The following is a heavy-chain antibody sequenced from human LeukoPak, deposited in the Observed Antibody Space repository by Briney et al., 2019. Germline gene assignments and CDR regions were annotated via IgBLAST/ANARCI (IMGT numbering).Heavy chain of an antibody. D-gene: IGHD6-19*01. V-gene: IGHV4-39*01. CDR1: GGSIGGHTFY. CDR3: ARLTALAGHRGAFDI. Sequence: SETLSLTCNVSGGSIGGHTFYWDWIRQPPGKGLEWIATIYYNGNTYYNPSLKSRVAISIDMSKSQFSLHLSSVTAADTAIYYCARLTALAGHRGAFDIWGPGTMVTVSS. J-gene: IGHJ3*02. CDR2: IYYNGNT.